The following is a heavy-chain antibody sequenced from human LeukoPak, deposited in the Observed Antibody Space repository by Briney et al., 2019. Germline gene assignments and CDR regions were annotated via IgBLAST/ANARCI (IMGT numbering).Heavy chain of an antibody. CDR3: AKDKSMVRELDY. V-gene: IGHV3-43*01. CDR1: GFTFDVYT. Sequence: GGCLRLSCAASGFTFDVYTMHSGCDAPPKGLEWVLLISWDGDSASYADSVKGRFTISRDNSKNTLFLQMNSLRAEDTAVYYCAKDKSMVRELDYWGQGNLVTVSS. CDR2: ISWDGDSA. D-gene: IGHD3-10*01. J-gene: IGHJ4*02.